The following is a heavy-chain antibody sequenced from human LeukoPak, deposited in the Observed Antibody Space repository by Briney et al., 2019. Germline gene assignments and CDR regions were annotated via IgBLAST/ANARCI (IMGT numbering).Heavy chain of an antibody. CDR2: MSSSGSNI. Sequence: GGSLRLSCAASGFTFSDYSMNWVRQAPGKGLEWVSSMSSSGSNIYYADSVKGRFTFSRDSAKNSLYLQMSSLRVEDTAVYYCARDLTAGTNFDFWGQGTLVTVSS. D-gene: IGHD6-13*01. J-gene: IGHJ4*02. CDR3: ARDLTAGTNFDF. CDR1: GFTFSDYS. V-gene: IGHV3-21*01.